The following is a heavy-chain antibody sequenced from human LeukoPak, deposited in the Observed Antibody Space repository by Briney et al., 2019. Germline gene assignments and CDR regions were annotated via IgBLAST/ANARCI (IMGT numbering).Heavy chain of an antibody. Sequence: GGSLRLSCAASGFTFSTYEMNWVREAPGKGLEWVSYVSSSGSTIYYADSVKGRFTISRDNAKKSLYLQMNSLRAEDTAVYYCARDRAAAARQPVDYWGQGTLVTVSS. J-gene: IGHJ4*02. D-gene: IGHD6-13*01. V-gene: IGHV3-48*03. CDR1: GFTFSTYE. CDR3: ARDRAAAARQPVDY. CDR2: VSSSGSTI.